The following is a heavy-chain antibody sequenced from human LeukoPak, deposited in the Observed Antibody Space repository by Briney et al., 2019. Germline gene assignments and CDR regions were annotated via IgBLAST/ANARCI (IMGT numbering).Heavy chain of an antibody. CDR2: INHSGST. CDR3: ASYVDTAMGGDERKNWFDP. CDR1: GGSFSGYY. D-gene: IGHD5-18*01. J-gene: IGHJ5*02. V-gene: IGHV4-34*01. Sequence: SETLSLTCAVYGGSFSGYYWSWIRQPPGKGLEWIGEINHSGSTNYNPSLKSRVTIPVDTSKNQFSLKLSSVTAADTAVYYCASYVDTAMGGDERKNWFDPWGQGTLVTVSS.